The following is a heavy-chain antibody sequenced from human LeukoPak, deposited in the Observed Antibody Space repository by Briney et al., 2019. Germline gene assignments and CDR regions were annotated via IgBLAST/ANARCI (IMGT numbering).Heavy chain of an antibody. CDR3: ARDGYYDSSGYYSSLPDY. CDR2: ISWNSGSI. J-gene: IGHJ4*02. D-gene: IGHD3-22*01. CDR1: GFTFDDYA. V-gene: IGHV3-9*01. Sequence: PGRSLRLSCAASGFTFDDYAMHWVRQAPGKGLEWVSGISWNSGSIGYADSVKGRFTISRDNAKNSLYLQMNSLRAEDTAVYYCARDGYYDSSGYYSSLPDYWGQGTLVTVSS.